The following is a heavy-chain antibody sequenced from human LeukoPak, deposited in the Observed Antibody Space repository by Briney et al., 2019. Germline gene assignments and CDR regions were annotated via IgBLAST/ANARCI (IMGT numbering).Heavy chain of an antibody. Sequence: PGRSLRLSCATSGFIFNNYDPHWVRQAPGKGLEWLATISRDGKRQFYADSVKGRFTISRDDSRNTLFLQMNSLRSEDTAVYYCARDRLNRAYCGNDCYSAAFDYWGQGTLVTVSS. J-gene: IGHJ4*02. CDR2: ISRDGKRQ. V-gene: IGHV3-30*03. CDR3: ARDRLNRAYCGNDCYSAAFDY. D-gene: IGHD2-21*02. CDR1: GFIFNNYD.